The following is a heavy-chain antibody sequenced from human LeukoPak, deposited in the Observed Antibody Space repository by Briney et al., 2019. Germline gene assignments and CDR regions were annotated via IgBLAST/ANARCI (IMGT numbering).Heavy chain of an antibody. CDR1: GFTFDDYA. D-gene: IGHD5-24*01. Sequence: GGSLRLSCAASGFTFDDYAMHWVRQAPGKGLEWVSGISWNSGSIGYADSVKGRFTISRDNAKNSLYLQMNTLRAEDTALYYCAKVDGLTDAFDIWGQGTMVTVSS. V-gene: IGHV3-9*01. J-gene: IGHJ3*02. CDR2: ISWNSGSI. CDR3: AKVDGLTDAFDI.